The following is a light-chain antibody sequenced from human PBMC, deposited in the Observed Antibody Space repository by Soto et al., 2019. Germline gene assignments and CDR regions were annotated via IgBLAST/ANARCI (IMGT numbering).Light chain of an antibody. CDR2: AAS. CDR1: QGISNY. Sequence: DIQMTQSPSSLSASVGDRVTITCRASQGISNYLAWYQQKPGKVPKLLIYAASTLQSGVPSPFSGSGSGTDFTLTISSLQPEDGATYYCQRYNSAPRTFGQGTKVEIK. V-gene: IGKV1-27*01. J-gene: IGKJ1*01. CDR3: QRYNSAPRT.